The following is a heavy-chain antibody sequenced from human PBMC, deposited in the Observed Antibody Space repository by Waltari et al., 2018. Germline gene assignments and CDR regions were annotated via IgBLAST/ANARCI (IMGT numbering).Heavy chain of an antibody. V-gene: IGHV1-8*01. CDR3: ARGTLYDSSGIDY. CDR1: GSTFTSYD. D-gene: IGHD3-22*01. J-gene: IGHJ4*02. CDR2: RNPNMGNT. Sequence: QVQLVQSGAEVKKPGASVKVSCKASGSTFTSYDLTWVRQATGHGLEWMGWRNPNMGNTGYAHKFQGRVTMTRNTSISTAYMELSSLRSEDTAVYYCARGTLYDSSGIDYWGQGTLVTVSS.